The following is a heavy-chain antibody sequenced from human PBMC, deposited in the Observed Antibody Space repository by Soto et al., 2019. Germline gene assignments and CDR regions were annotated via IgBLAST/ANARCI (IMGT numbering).Heavy chain of an antibody. D-gene: IGHD3-16*01. V-gene: IGHV3-30*03. CDR2: ISYDGSNT. Sequence: PGGSLRLSCVASGFTFSSYGMHWVRQAPGKGLEWVAIISYDGSNTYYADSVKGRFTISRDNSKNTLYLQMNSLRAVDTSVYYCARDLHDYVSFRFDPWGQGTLVTVSS. J-gene: IGHJ5*02. CDR3: ARDLHDYVSFRFDP. CDR1: GFTFSSYG.